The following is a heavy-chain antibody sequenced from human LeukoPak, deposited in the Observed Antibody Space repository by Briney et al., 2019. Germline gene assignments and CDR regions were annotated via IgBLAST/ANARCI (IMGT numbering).Heavy chain of an antibody. CDR3: ARGADYGDYELGFGWFDP. CDR1: GGSISSGSYY. Sequence: SETLSLTCTVSGGSISSGSYYWSGIRQPAGKGLEWIGRIYTSGSTNYNPSLKSRVTISVDTSKNQFSLKLSSVTAADTAVYYCARGADYGDYELGFGWFDPWGQGTLVTVSS. J-gene: IGHJ5*02. V-gene: IGHV4-61*02. D-gene: IGHD4-17*01. CDR2: IYTSGST.